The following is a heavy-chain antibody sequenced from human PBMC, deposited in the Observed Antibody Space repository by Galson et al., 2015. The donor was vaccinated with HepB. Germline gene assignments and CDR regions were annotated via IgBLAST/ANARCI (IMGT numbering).Heavy chain of an antibody. Sequence: SLRLSCAGSGFTFSSFWMSWVRQAPGKGLEWVANIKQDGSEKYYVDSVKGRFTISRDNAKNSLYLQMNSLRAEDTAVYYCARDLGVATIGPNDYWGQGTLVTVSS. CDR2: IKQDGSEK. CDR1: GFTFSSFW. D-gene: IGHD5-12*01. CDR3: ARDLGVATIGPNDY. J-gene: IGHJ4*02. V-gene: IGHV3-7*03.